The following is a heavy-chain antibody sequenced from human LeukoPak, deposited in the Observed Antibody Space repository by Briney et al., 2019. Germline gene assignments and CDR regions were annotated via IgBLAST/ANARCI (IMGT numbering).Heavy chain of an antibody. D-gene: IGHD3-16*01. CDR2: IYYSGST. Sequence: SETLSLTCTVSGGSISSSSYYWGWIRQPPGKGLEWIGSIYYSGSTYYNPSLKSRVTISVDTSKNQFSLKLSSVTAADTAVYYCARHGVGGGVTPSPDWYFDLWGRDTLVTVSS. CDR1: GGSISSSSYY. V-gene: IGHV4-39*01. J-gene: IGHJ2*01. CDR3: ARHGVGGGVTPSPDWYFDL.